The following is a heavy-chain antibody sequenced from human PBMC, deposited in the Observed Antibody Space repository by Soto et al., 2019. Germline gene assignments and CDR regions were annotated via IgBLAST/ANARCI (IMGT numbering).Heavy chain of an antibody. CDR2: VVYSGST. Sequence: QVHLQESGPGLVKPSETLSLTCTVSGGAISDYYWTWVRQPPGGGLEWIGYVVYSGSTNYNPSLRSRVTMSVDTSKKQFSLKLDSVTAADTAVDYCARHRYSASYDDDYWGQGTLVTVSS. CDR3: ARHRYSASYDDDY. V-gene: IGHV4-59*01. D-gene: IGHD5-12*01. J-gene: IGHJ4*02. CDR1: GGAISDYY.